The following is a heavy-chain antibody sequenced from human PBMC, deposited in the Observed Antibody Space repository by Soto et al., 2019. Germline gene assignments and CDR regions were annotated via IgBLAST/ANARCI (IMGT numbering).Heavy chain of an antibody. CDR3: ARLHCNSPNCVPLDP. Sequence: SETLSLTCAVSGGSISSGGYSWSWIRQPPGKGLEWIAYIYYSGSAYYSPSLKSRVTMSVDTSKNQLSLELRSVTAADTAVYYCARLHCNSPNCVPLDPWGQGTLVTVSS. D-gene: IGHD2-2*01. V-gene: IGHV4-30-2*03. J-gene: IGHJ5*02. CDR1: GGSISSGGYS. CDR2: IYYSGSA.